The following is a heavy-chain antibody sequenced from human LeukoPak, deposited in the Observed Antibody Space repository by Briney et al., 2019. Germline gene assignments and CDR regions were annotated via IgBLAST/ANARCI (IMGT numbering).Heavy chain of an antibody. J-gene: IGHJ4*02. D-gene: IGHD1-1*01. CDR3: AKDRSWIIDAWFDY. CDR2: ISSGRTYT. CDR1: GFTFSDYY. Sequence: GGSLRLSCAASGFTFSDYYMSWIRKAPGKGLEWVSYISSGRTYTNYADSVQGRFTISRDNSKNTLYLQMNSLRAEDTAVYYCAKDRSWIIDAWFDYWGQGTRVTVSS. V-gene: IGHV3-11*05.